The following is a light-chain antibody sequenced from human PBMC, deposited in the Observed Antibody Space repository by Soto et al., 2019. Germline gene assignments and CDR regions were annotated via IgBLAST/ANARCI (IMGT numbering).Light chain of an antibody. CDR2: GAS. CDR3: QQYGSSPFT. J-gene: IGKJ3*01. Sequence: EIVFTQSPGTLSLSPGERATLSCRASQSVSSSYLAWYQQKPGQAPRLLIYGASSRATGIPDRFSVSGSGTDFTLTISILEPADFAVYYCQQYGSSPFTFGPGTKVDIK. CDR1: QSVSSSY. V-gene: IGKV3-20*01.